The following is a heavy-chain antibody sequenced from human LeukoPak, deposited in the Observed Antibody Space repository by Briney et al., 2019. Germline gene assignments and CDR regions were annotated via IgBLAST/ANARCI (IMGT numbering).Heavy chain of an antibody. D-gene: IGHD6-13*01. CDR2: IFYSGNT. CDR1: GGSISSSGFY. CDR3: ARGRGSSSWYRGVFFDY. V-gene: IGHV4-39*01. Sequence: SETLSLTCTVSGGSISSSGFYWDWIRQPPGKGLEWIGAIFYSGNTYYNPSLKSRVTISVDTSKNQFSLKLSSVTAADTAVYYCARGRGSSSWYRGVFFDYWGQGTLVTVSS. J-gene: IGHJ4*02.